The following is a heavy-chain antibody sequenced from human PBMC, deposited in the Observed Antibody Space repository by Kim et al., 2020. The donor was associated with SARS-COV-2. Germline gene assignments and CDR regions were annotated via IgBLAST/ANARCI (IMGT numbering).Heavy chain of an antibody. Sequence: GGSLRLSCAASGFTVSSNYMSWVRQAPGKGLEWVSVIYSGGSTYYADSVKGRFTISRDNSKNTLYLQMNSLRAEDTAVYYCARGPREVLWFGESTTGMDVWGQGTTVTVSS. CDR2: IYSGGST. J-gene: IGHJ6*02. V-gene: IGHV3-53*01. D-gene: IGHD3-10*01. CDR3: ARGPREVLWFGESTTGMDV. CDR1: GFTVSSNY.